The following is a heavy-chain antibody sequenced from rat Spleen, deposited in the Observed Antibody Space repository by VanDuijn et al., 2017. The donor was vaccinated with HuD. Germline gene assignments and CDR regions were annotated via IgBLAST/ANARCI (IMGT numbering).Heavy chain of an antibody. CDR1: GFTFSNHG. J-gene: IGHJ2*01. CDR3: ATDSYFDGTYYPGGFDY. CDR2: ISPSGGTT. V-gene: IGHV5-19*01. Sequence: EVQLVESGGGLVQPGRSLKLSCAASGFTFSNHGMHWIRQAPTKGLEWVASISPSGGTTFYRDSVRGRFIISRDNAKSTLFLQMDSLGSEDTAAYYCATDSYFDGTYYPGGFDYWGQGVMVTVSS. D-gene: IGHD1-12*02.